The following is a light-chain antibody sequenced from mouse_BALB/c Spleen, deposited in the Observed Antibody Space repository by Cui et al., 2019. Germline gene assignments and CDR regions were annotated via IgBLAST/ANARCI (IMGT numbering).Light chain of an antibody. J-gene: IGKJ1*01. V-gene: IGKV4-80*01. CDR3: HQWSSYPWT. Sequence: QIALTKSSAIMSASLGEQITLTCSASTSVSYMHWYQQRSGTSPKLLIYSPSNLASGVPSRFSGSGSGTFYSLTISSVEAEDAADYYCHQWSSYPWTFGGGTKLEIK. CDR1: TSVSY. CDR2: SPS.